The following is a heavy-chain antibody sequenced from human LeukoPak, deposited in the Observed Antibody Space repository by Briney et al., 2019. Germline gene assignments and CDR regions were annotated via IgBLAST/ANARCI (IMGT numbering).Heavy chain of an antibody. J-gene: IGHJ5*02. CDR2: INPNSGGT. CDR1: GYTFGTHW. D-gene: IGHD3-22*01. Sequence: ASVKVSCKASGYTFGTHWMHWVRQAPGQGLEWMGWINPNSGGTNYAQKFQGRVTMTRDTSISTAYMELSRLRSDDTAVYYCARTYDSSGYYLWWFDPWGQGTLVTVSS. CDR3: ARTYDSSGYYLWWFDP. V-gene: IGHV1-2*02.